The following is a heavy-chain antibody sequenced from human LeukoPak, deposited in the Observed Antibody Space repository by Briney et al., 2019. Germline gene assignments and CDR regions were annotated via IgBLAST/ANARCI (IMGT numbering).Heavy chain of an antibody. CDR3: AKGSRSSGLSWVDY. Sequence: PGGSLRLSCAASGFTFSSYAMSWVRQAPGKGLEWVSAISGSGGSTYYADSVKGRFTISRDNSKNTLYLQMNSLRAEDTAVYYCAKGSRSSGLSWVDYWGQGTLVTVSS. V-gene: IGHV3-23*01. CDR1: GFTFSSYA. CDR2: ISGSGGST. J-gene: IGHJ4*02. D-gene: IGHD3-22*01.